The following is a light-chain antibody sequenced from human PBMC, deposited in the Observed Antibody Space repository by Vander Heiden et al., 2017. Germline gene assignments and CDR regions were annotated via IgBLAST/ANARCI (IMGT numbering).Light chain of an antibody. V-gene: IGLV2-14*03. J-gene: IGLJ2*01. CDR2: DVS. CDR1: SSDVGGHNY. CDR3: SSYTTSSYTTSTVI. Sequence: QSALTQPASVSGSPGQSITISCSGTSSDVGGHNYVSWYQHHPGKAPKLMIYDVSNRPSGVSTRFSGSKSGNTASLTISGLQAEDEADYYCSSYTTSSYTTSTVICGGGTKLTVL.